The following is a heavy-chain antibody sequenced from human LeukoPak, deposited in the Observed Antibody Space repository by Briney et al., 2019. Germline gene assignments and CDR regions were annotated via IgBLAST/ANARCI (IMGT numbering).Heavy chain of an antibody. CDR2: ISYDGSNK. V-gene: IGHV3-30*18. D-gene: IGHD3-22*01. CDR1: GFTFSSYG. J-gene: IGHJ4*02. CDR3: AKAHVRYYYDSSGYYYFDY. Sequence: GRSLRLSCAASGFTFSSYGMHWVRQAPGKGLEWVAVISYDGSNKYYADSVKGRFTISRDNSKNTLYLQMNSLRAEDTAVYYCAKAHVRYYYDSSGYYYFDYWGQGTLVTVSS.